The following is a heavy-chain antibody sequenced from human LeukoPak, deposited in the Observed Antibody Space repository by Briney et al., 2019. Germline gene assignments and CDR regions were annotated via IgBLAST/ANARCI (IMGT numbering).Heavy chain of an antibody. Sequence: PSETLSLTCTVSGGSISSYYWSWIRQPPGKGLEWIGYIYYSGSTYYNPSLKSRVTISVDTSKNQFSLKLSSVTAADTAVYYCAREVPAATVAWFDPWGQGTLVTVSS. CDR2: IYYSGST. CDR1: GGSISSYY. D-gene: IGHD2-2*01. V-gene: IGHV4-30-4*08. CDR3: AREVPAATVAWFDP. J-gene: IGHJ5*02.